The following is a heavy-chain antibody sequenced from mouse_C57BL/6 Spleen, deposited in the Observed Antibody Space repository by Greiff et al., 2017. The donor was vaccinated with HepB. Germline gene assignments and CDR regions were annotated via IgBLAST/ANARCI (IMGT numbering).Heavy chain of an antibody. Sequence: VQLQQPGAELVKPGASVKLSCKASGYTFTSYWMHWVKQRPGQGLEWIGMIHPNSGSTNYNEKFKSKATLTVDKSSSTAYMQLSSLTSEDSAVYYCARGDYYGSSYMDYWGQGTSVTVSS. J-gene: IGHJ4*01. V-gene: IGHV1-64*01. CDR1: GYTFTSYW. CDR3: ARGDYYGSSYMDY. D-gene: IGHD1-1*01. CDR2: IHPNSGST.